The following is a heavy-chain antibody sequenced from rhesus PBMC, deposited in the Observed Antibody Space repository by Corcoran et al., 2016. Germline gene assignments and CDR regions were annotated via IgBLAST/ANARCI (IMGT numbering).Heavy chain of an antibody. V-gene: IGHV4S14*01. CDR2: ISGRGGSN. CDR1: GYSISRNS. J-gene: IGHJ5-1*01. D-gene: IGHD6-13*01. CDR3: AIRIAAGGRFDV. Sequence: QVQLQESGPGLVKPSETLSLTCAVSGYSISRNSWNWIRQPLGKGLVWIGGISGRGGSNTLPPPLRHRVHLSVDTFTNHFSQKLRSVTAADTAVYYCAIRIAAGGRFDVWGPGVLVTVSS.